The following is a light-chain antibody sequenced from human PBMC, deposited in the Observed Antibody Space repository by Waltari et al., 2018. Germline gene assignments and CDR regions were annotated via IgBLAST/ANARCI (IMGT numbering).Light chain of an antibody. CDR2: NDR. J-gene: IGLJ3*02. CDR1: TLSYQY. CDR3: QSADSTSNYRM. V-gene: IGLV3-25*03. Sequence: SYELTQPPSVSVSPGQTARITCSVNTLSYQYTFWYQQKPGQSPCHVLYNDRERPPGLPERFSGSSSGTVVTLTISGVQAEDEADYYCQSADSTSNYRMFGGGTKLTVL.